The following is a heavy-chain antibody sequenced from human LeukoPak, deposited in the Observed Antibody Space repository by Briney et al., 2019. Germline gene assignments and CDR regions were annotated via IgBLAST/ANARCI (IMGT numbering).Heavy chain of an antibody. CDR1: GYTFTDSY. CDR3: AELGITMIGGV. J-gene: IGHJ6*04. CDR2: IDPDGGNT. Sequence: ASVKVSCKASGYTFTDSYVHWVRQAPGQVLEWMGLIDPDGGNTNYAQNFQGRVTLTRDTSTSTLYMELSSLRSEDTAVYYCAELGITMIGGVWGKGTTVTISS. V-gene: IGHV1-46*01. D-gene: IGHD3-10*02.